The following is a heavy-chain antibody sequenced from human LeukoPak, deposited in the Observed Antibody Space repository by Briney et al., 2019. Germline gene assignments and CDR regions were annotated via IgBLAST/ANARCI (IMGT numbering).Heavy chain of an antibody. V-gene: IGHV3-64*01. CDR1: GFTFSSYA. CDR3: ARTLGGNSVFDY. J-gene: IGHJ4*02. CDR2: ISSNGGST. Sequence: SGGSLRLSCAASGFTFSSYAMHWVRQAPGKGLEYVSAISSNGGSTYYANSVKGRFTISRDNSKNTLYLQMGSLRAEDMAVYYCARTLGGNSVFDYWGQGTLVTVSS. D-gene: IGHD4-23*01.